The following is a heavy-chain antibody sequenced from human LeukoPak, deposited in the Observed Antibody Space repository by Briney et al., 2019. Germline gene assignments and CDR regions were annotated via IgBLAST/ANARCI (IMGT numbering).Heavy chain of an antibody. V-gene: IGHV1-69*13. CDR1: GGTFSSYA. D-gene: IGHD2-2*01. CDR2: IIPIFGTA. CDR3: ARGHQLPDYYYYYMDV. Sequence: ASVKVSCKASGGTFSSYAISWVRQAPGQGLEWMGGIIPIFGTANYAQKFQGRVTITADESTSTAYMELSSLRSEDTAVYYCARGHQLPDYYYYYMDVWGKGTTVTVSS. J-gene: IGHJ6*03.